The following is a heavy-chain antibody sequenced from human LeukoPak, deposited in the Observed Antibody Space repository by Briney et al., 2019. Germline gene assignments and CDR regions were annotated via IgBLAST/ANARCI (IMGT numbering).Heavy chain of an antibody. CDR2: ISIYNGNA. CDR1: GYTFSNFG. J-gene: IGHJ4*02. D-gene: IGHD2-2*02. CDR3: ARTCSSSSCYMVH. V-gene: IGHV1-18*01. Sequence: ASVKVSCKASGYTFSNFGITWLRHAPGQPLEWRGWISIYNGNANYAQNLQGRVTLTTYTSTSTAYMDLRSLRSDDTALYYCARTCSSSSCYMVHWGQGTLVTVSS.